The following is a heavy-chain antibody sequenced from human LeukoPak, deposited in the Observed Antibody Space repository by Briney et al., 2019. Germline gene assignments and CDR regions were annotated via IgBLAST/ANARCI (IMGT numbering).Heavy chain of an antibody. J-gene: IGHJ4*02. V-gene: IGHV3-23*01. CDR2: ISGSGSST. CDR3: ARIIVAAGTGY. Sequence: PGGTLRLSCAASGFTFSSYAMSWVRQAPGKGLEWVSAISGSGSSTYYADSVKGRFAISRDNAKHTLYLQMNSLRAEDTAVYHCARIIVAAGTGYWGQGTLVTVSS. D-gene: IGHD6-13*01. CDR1: GFTFSSYA.